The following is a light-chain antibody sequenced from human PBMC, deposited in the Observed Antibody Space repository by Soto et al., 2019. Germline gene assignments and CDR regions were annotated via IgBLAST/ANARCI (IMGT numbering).Light chain of an antibody. CDR2: GPS. Sequence: ELVLTQSPGTLALSPGDRATLSCRASQSVSSTYLAWYQQKPGQAPRLLMYGPSSRATGIPNRFSGSGSGTDFTLTISRLEPEDLGVYFCQHYARSPHSFGQRTKVEIK. CDR1: QSVSSTY. CDR3: QHYARSPHS. J-gene: IGKJ2*03. V-gene: IGKV3-20*01.